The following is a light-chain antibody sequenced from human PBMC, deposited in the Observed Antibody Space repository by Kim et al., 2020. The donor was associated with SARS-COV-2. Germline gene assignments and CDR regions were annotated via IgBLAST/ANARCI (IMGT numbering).Light chain of an antibody. J-gene: IGLJ3*02. V-gene: IGLV4-69*01. CDR2: LNSDGSH. CDR1: SGHSSYA. CDR3: QTWGTGTWV. Sequence: ASVKLNCTRSSGHSSYAIAWHQQQPEQGPRYLMKLNSDGSHSKGDGIPDRFSGSSSGAERYLTISSLQSEDEADYYCQTWGTGTWVFGGGTQLTVL.